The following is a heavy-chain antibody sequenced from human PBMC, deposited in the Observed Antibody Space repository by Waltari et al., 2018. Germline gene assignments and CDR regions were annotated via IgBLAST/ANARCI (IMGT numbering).Heavy chain of an antibody. J-gene: IGHJ6*02. CDR3: ARDLKVGQYYYYGMDV. V-gene: IGHV4-4*02. CDR2: IDHSGST. CDR1: GCPISSMNW. D-gene: IGHD3-16*01. Sequence: QVQLQESGPGLVKPSGTLSLTCAVSGCPISSMNWWSWVRPPPGKGLEWIGEIDHSGSTNYNPSLKSRVTISVDKSKNQFSLKLSSVTAADTAVYYCARDLKVGQYYYYGMDVWGQGTTVTVSS.